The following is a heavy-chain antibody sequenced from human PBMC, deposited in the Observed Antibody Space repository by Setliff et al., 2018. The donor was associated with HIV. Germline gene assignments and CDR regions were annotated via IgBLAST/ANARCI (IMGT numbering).Heavy chain of an antibody. D-gene: IGHD6-13*01. J-gene: IGHJ4*02. CDR3: ARLPDINSWPFDY. CDR1: YGSISGHY. Sequence: SETLSLTCTVSYGSISGHYWTWIRQPPGKGLEWIGYIHHSGGTQYNPSLMSRLTMSVDSSKNQFSLSLSSVTAADTAVYYCARLPDINSWPFDYWARGTLVTV. V-gene: IGHV4-59*11. CDR2: IHHSGGT.